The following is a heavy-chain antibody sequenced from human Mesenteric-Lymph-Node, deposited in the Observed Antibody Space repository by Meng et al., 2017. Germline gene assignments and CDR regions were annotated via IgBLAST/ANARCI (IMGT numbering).Heavy chain of an antibody. CDR1: GGSINSGDYY. J-gene: IGHJ4*02. CDR2: IYYTGST. CDR3: ARNYYFDY. Sequence: QPQVQESGPGLVKPSEALFLTCTVSGGSINSGDYYWSWIRQPPGKGLEWIGYIYYTGSTYYNPSLKSRVTISMDTSKNQFSLRLSSVTAADTAVYYCARNYYFDYWGQGTLVTRLL. V-gene: IGHV4-30-4*01.